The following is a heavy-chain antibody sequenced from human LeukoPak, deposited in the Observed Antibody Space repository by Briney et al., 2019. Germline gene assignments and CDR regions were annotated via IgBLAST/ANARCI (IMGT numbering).Heavy chain of an antibody. CDR3: ARGPNALSRMSGKDGY. CDR2: ISGSGGYT. Sequence: GSLRLSCAASGFTFSNYAMNWVRQAPGKGLEWVSAISGSGGYTYYADSAKGRFTVSRDNSKNTLYLQMNSLTAEDTAVYYCARGPNALSRMSGKDGYWGQGTLVTVSS. CDR1: GFTFSNYA. J-gene: IGHJ4*02. V-gene: IGHV3-23*01. D-gene: IGHD1-26*01.